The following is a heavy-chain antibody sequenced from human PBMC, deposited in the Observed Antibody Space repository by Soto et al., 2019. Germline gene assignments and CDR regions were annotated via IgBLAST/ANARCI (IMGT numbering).Heavy chain of an antibody. V-gene: IGHV1-69*13. CDR3: ARDRDSGYEYFDY. D-gene: IGHD5-12*01. Sequence: ASVKVSCKASGGTFSSYAISCVRQAPGQGLEWMGGIIPIFGTANYAQKFQGRVTITADESTSTAYMELSSLRSEDTAVYYCARDRDSGYEYFDYWGQGTLVTVSS. CDR1: GGTFSSYA. J-gene: IGHJ4*02. CDR2: IIPIFGTA.